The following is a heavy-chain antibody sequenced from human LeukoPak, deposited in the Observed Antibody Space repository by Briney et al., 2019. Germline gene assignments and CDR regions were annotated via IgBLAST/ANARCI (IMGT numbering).Heavy chain of an antibody. J-gene: IGHJ3*02. CDR3: ASGATIFGVPRSFIDI. Sequence: GGSLRLSCAASGFTFSSYAMHWVRQAPGKGLEYVSAISSNGGSTYYANSVKGRFTISRDNSKNTLYLQMGSLRAEDMAVYYCASGATIFGVPRSFIDIWAKGQWSPSLQ. D-gene: IGHD3-3*01. CDR1: GFTFSSYA. CDR2: ISSNGGST. V-gene: IGHV3-64*01.